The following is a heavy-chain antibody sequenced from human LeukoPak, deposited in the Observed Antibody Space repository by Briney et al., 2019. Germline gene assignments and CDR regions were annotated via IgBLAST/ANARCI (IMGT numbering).Heavy chain of an antibody. Sequence: ASVTVSCKASGYTFASYYINWVRQAPGQGLERMGIIKHSDGSTIYEQTFKGRVTITRDRSTRTVYMEMSRLRSDDTAVYYCARSGCSGASCFFAYWVQGTLVTVSS. D-gene: IGHD2-15*01. CDR3: ARSGCSGASCFFAY. CDR1: GYTFASYY. CDR2: IKHSDGST. V-gene: IGHV1-46*01. J-gene: IGHJ4*02.